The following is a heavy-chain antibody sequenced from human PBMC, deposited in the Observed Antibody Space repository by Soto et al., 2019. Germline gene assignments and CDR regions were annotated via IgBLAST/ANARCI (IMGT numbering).Heavy chain of an antibody. CDR3: ARSPRVVQPDY. J-gene: IGHJ4*02. Sequence: TSETLSLTCTVSGGSISSGDYYWSWIRQPPGKGLEWIGYIYDSGSTYYNPSLNSRVTISVDTSKNQFSLKLSSLTAPDTAVYYCARSPRVVQPDYWGQGTLLTVSS. CDR1: GGSISSGDYY. D-gene: IGHD2-2*01. CDR2: IYDSGST. V-gene: IGHV4-30-4*01.